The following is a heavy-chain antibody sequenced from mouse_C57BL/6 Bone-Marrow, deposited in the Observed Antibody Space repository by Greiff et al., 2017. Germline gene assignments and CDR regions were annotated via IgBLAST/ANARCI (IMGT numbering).Heavy chain of an antibody. J-gene: IGHJ2*01. D-gene: IGHD1-1*01. CDR2: INPSTGGT. Sequence: VQLQQSGPELVKPGASVKISCKASGYSFTGYYMHWVKQSSEKSLEWIGEINPSTGGTSYNQKFKGKATLTVDKSSSTAYMQLKSLTSEDSAVYYCARLTTVGATGYFDVWGKGTTLTVSS. V-gene: IGHV1-43*01. CDR1: GYSFTGYY. CDR3: ARLTTVGATGYFDV.